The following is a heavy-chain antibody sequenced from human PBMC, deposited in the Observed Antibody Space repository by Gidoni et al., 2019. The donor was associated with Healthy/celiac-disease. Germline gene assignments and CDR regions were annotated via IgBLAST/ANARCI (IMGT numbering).Heavy chain of an antibody. CDR1: GGTFSSYA. CDR3: ARVGLYSYGPSYYYYYGMDV. Sequence: QVQLVQSGAAVKKPGSSVKASCKASGGTFSSYAISWVRQAPGQGLEWMGGIIPIFGTANYAQKFQGRVTITADESTSTAYMELSSLRSEDTAVYYCARVGLYSYGPSYYYYYGMDVWGQGTTVTVSS. CDR2: IIPIFGTA. V-gene: IGHV1-69*01. D-gene: IGHD5-18*01. J-gene: IGHJ6*02.